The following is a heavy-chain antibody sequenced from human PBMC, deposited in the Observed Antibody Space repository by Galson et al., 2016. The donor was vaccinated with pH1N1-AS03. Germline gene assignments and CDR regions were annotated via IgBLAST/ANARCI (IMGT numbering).Heavy chain of an antibody. J-gene: IGHJ4*02. D-gene: IGHD6-6*01. CDR2: IHYTGNT. CDR1: TFSTYW. Sequence: TFSTYWMTWVRQTPGRGPEWIASIHYTGNTYYNPSLSGRVTISVDTSKNQFSLELRSVTAVDTAVYYCARERSISWSPFDYWGQGTLVAVSS. CDR3: ARERSISWSPFDY. V-gene: IGHV4-39*07.